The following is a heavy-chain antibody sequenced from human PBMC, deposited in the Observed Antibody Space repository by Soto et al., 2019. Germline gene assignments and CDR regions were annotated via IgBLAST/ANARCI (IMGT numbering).Heavy chain of an antibody. CDR2: IYAGGNI. J-gene: IGHJ4*02. CDR3: VREKVTMIVGLYYFDY. V-gene: IGHV3-66*01. CDR1: GFTVSSNY. D-gene: IGHD3-22*01. Sequence: GGSLRLSCAASGFTVSSNYMSWVRQAPGKGLEWVSVIYAGGNIHYADSVEGRFSISRDNSNNMLYLQMNSLRAEDTAVYYCVREKVTMIVGLYYFDYWGQGT.